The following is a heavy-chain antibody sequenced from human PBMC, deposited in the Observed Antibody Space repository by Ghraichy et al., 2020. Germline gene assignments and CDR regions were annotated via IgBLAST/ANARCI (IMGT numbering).Heavy chain of an antibody. D-gene: IGHD6-6*01. CDR3: AKDRGEYSSSPGAFDI. J-gene: IGHJ3*02. V-gene: IGHV3-30*18. CDR1: GFTFSSYG. CDR2: ISYDGSNK. Sequence: GGSLRLSCAASGFTFSSYGMHWVRQAPGKGLEWVAVISYDGSNKYYADSVKGRFTISRDNSKNTLYLQMNSLRAEDTAVYYCAKDRGEYSSSPGAFDIWGQGTMVTVSS.